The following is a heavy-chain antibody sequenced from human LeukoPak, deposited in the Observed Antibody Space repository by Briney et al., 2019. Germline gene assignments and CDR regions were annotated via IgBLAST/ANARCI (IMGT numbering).Heavy chain of an antibody. CDR2: IGGSGGST. J-gene: IGHJ4*02. CDR3: AKGDDSPSFMGV. V-gene: IGHV3-23*01. CDR1: GFTFRSHA. Sequence: GGSLRLSCAATGFTFRSHAMNWVRQAPGKGLEWVSGIGGSGGSTYYADSVKGRFTISRDNSKNTLYLQMNSLRAEDTAVYYCAKGDDSPSFMGVWGQGTLVTVSS. D-gene: IGHD3-22*01.